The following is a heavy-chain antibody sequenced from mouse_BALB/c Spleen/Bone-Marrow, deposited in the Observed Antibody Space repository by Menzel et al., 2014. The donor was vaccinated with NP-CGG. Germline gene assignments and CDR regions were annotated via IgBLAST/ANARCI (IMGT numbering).Heavy chain of an antibody. Sequence: EVNVVESGGGLVKSGGSLKLSCAASGFTFNSYGMSWVRQTPEKRLEWVATISGGGSYTFYPDSVKGRFTISRDNAKNNLYLQLSSLRSEDTALYYCARHAYYDQTEVSFVYWGQGTLVTVFA. V-gene: IGHV5-9-2*01. D-gene: IGHD2-4*01. CDR3: ARHAYYDQTEVSFVY. CDR2: ISGGGSYT. CDR1: GFTFNSYG. J-gene: IGHJ3*01.